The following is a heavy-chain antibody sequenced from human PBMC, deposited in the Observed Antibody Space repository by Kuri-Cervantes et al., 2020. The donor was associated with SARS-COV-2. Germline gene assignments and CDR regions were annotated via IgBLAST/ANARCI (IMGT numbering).Heavy chain of an antibody. D-gene: IGHD2-2*01. V-gene: IGHV3-33*01. Sequence: GESLKISCAASGFTFSSYGMHWVRQAPGKGLEWVAVIWYDGSNKYYADSVKGRFTISRDNAKNSLYLQMNSLRAGDTAVYYCARGRREYQLLFEGFGYWGQGTLVTVSS. CDR3: ARGRREYQLLFEGFGY. CDR2: IWYDGSNK. J-gene: IGHJ4*02. CDR1: GFTFSSYG.